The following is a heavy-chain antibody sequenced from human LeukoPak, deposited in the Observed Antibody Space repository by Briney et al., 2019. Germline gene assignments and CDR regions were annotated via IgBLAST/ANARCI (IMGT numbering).Heavy chain of an antibody. Sequence: PSETLSFTCTVSGGSVSSGSYYWRWIRQPPGKGLEWIGYIYYSGSTNYNPSLKSRVTMSVDTSKNQFSLKLSSVTAADTAVYYCARADCSGGSCYAFDIWGQGTMVTVSS. CDR3: ARADCSGGSCYAFDI. CDR1: GGSVSSGSYY. CDR2: IYYSGST. V-gene: IGHV4-61*01. J-gene: IGHJ3*02. D-gene: IGHD2-15*01.